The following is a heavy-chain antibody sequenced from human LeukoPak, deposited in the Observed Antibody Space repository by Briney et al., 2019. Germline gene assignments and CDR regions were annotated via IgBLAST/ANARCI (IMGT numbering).Heavy chain of an antibody. CDR1: GFTFSTYW. V-gene: IGHV3-7*03. J-gene: IGHJ4*02. CDR3: AKALQTGPRFPDY. Sequence: GGSLRLSCAASGFTFSTYWMSWVRQAPGKGLEWVANIRQDGSDKYYVDSVKGRFTSSRDNPKNTLYLQMNGLRVEDTAVYYCAKALQTGPRFPDYGGQEPLAPLPS. CDR2: IRQDGSDK. D-gene: IGHD2-21*01.